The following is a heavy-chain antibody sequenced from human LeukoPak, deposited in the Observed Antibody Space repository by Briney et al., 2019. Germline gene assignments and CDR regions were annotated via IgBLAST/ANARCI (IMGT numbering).Heavy chain of an antibody. J-gene: IGHJ3*02. CDR1: GFSVSNNY. CDR2: LYSGGNT. V-gene: IGHV3-53*01. D-gene: IGHD3-10*01. CDR3: VRESGFGELFPFAFDI. Sequence: GGSLRLSCAASGFSVSNNYMSWVRQAPGKGVEWVSVLYSGGNTYYADSVKGRFAISRGSSRNTVYLQMNSLRAEDTAVYYCVRESGFGELFPFAFDIWGQGTVVTVSS.